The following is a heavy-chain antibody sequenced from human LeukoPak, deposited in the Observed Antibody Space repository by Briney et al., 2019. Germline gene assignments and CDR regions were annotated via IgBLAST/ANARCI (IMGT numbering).Heavy chain of an antibody. CDR1: GFTFSSYG. D-gene: IGHD3-10*01. Sequence: GRSLRLSCAASGFTFSSYGMHWVRQAPGKGLEWVAVIWYDGSNKYYADSVKGRFTISRDNSKNTLYLQMNSLRAEDTAVYYCARGQGWFWELFPVDYWGQGTLVTVSS. CDR3: ARGQGWFWELFPVDY. V-gene: IGHV3-33*01. CDR2: IWYDGSNK. J-gene: IGHJ4*02.